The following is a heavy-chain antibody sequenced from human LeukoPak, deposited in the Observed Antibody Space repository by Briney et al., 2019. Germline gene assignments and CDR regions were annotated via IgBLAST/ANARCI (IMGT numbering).Heavy chain of an antibody. CDR1: GFAFSSYW. Sequence: GGSLRLSCAASGFAFSSYWMSWVRQAPGKGLEWVATIKQDGSEKYYVDSVKGRFTISRDNAKNSLYLQMNSLRAEDTAVYYCARLSGEVTVFDYWGQGTLVAVSS. CDR2: IKQDGSEK. J-gene: IGHJ4*02. D-gene: IGHD2-21*02. CDR3: ARLSGEVTVFDY. V-gene: IGHV3-7*01.